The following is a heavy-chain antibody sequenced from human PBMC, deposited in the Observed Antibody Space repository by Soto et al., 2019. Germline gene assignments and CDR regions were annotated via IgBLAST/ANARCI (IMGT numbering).Heavy chain of an antibody. CDR1: GASVSSNIAA. D-gene: IGHD1-26*01. CDR2: TYYRSKWYN. V-gene: IGHV6-1*01. J-gene: IGHJ4*02. CDR3: ARTVGATADY. Sequence: SQTLSVTCAKSGASVSSNIAAWNCIRQSPSRGLEWLGRTYYRSKWYNDYAISVKSRITINPDTSKNQFSLQLNSVTPEDTAVYYCARTVGATADYWGQGTMVTVSS.